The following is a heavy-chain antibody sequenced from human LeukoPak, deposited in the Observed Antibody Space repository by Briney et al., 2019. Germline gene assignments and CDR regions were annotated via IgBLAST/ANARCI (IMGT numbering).Heavy chain of an antibody. D-gene: IGHD2-2*01. CDR3: ARVERRGIVVVPAAKYYYYYMDV. V-gene: IGHV4-34*01. Sequence: SETLSLTCAVYGGSISGYYWSWIRQPPGKELEWIGEINHSGSTNYNPSLKSRVTISVDTSKNQFSLKLSSVTAADTAVYYCARVERRGIVVVPAAKYYYYYMDVWGKGTTVTVSS. CDR1: GGSISGYY. J-gene: IGHJ6*03. CDR2: INHSGST.